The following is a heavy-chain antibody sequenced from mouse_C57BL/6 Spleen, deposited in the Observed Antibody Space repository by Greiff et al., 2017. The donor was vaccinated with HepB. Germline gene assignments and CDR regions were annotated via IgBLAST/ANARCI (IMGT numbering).Heavy chain of an antibody. CDR3: ARLDYGSSYFAY. J-gene: IGHJ3*01. CDR1: GYAFSSYW. Sequence: VKLMESGAELVKPGASVKISCKASGYAFSSYWMNWVKQRPGKGLEWIGQIYPGDGDTNYNGKFKGKATLTADKSSSTAYMQLSSLTSEDSAVYFCARLDYGSSYFAYWGQGTLVTVSA. CDR2: IYPGDGDT. D-gene: IGHD1-1*01. V-gene: IGHV1-80*01.